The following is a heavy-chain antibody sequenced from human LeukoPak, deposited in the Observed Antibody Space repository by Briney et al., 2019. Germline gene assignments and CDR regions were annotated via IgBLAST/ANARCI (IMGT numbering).Heavy chain of an antibody. D-gene: IGHD3-10*01. CDR2: IYQSGNT. V-gene: IGHV4-61*05. J-gene: IGHJ4*02. CDR1: GGSISSSYNY. Sequence: PSETLSLTCTVSGGSISSSYNYWGWIRQPPGKGLEWIGYIYQSGNTNYNPSLKSRLTMSIDTSKNQFSLNLSSVTAADTAVYYCARATYGSGSYYVVNFDYWGQGALVTVSS. CDR3: ARATYGSGSYYVVNFDY.